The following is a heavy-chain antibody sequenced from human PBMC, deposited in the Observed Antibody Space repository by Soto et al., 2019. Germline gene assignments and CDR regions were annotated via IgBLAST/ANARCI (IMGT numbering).Heavy chain of an antibody. J-gene: IGHJ5*02. CDR2: ISSSSSTI. CDR3: ARHPDRIAEIGWFDP. Sequence: EVQLVESGGGLVQPGGSLRLSCAASGFTFSSYSMNWVLQAPGKGLEWVSYISSSSSTIYYADSVKGRFTISRDNAKNSLYLQMNSLRAEDTAVYYCARHPDRIAEIGWFDPWGQGTLVTVSS. V-gene: IGHV3-48*01. D-gene: IGHD6-13*01. CDR1: GFTFSSYS.